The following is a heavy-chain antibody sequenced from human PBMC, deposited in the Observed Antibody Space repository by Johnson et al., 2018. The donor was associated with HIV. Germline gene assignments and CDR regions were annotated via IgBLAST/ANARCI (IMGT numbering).Heavy chain of an antibody. CDR1: GFTFSSYA. J-gene: IGHJ3*02. V-gene: IGHV3-30-3*01. Sequence: QVQLVESGGGVVQPGRSLRLSCAVSGFTFSSYAMHWVRQAPGKGLEWVAIISYDGSNKYYADSVKGRFTISRDNSKNTLYLQMSSLRAEDTAVYYCARQSLRSLDIWGQGTMVTVSS. CDR3: ARQSLRSLDI. CDR2: ISYDGSNK.